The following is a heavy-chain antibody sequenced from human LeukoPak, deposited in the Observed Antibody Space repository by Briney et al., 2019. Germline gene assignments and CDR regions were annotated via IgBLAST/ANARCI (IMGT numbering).Heavy chain of an antibody. V-gene: IGHV3-11*06. J-gene: IGHJ4*02. Sequence: GGSPRLSCAASGFTFSDYYMSWIRQAPGKGLEWVSYISSSSSYASYADSVKGRFTTSRDNAKSSLYLQMNSLRAEDTAVYYCARGAGGEGPHDYWGQGALVTVSS. CDR1: GFTFSDYY. CDR3: ARGAGGEGPHDY. CDR2: ISSSSSYA.